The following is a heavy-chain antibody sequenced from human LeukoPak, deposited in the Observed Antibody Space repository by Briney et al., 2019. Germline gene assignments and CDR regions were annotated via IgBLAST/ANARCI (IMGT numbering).Heavy chain of an antibody. CDR2: ISSSSSTI. CDR3: ARDRRYCSGGSCPYDAFDI. D-gene: IGHD2-15*01. V-gene: IGHV3-48*04. J-gene: IGHJ3*02. Sequence: GGSLRLSCAASGFTFSSYSMNWVRQAPGKGLEWVSYISSSSSTIYYADSVKGRFTISRDNAKNSLYLQMNSLRAEDTAVYYCARDRRYCSGGSCPYDAFDIWGQGTMVTVSS. CDR1: GFTFSSYS.